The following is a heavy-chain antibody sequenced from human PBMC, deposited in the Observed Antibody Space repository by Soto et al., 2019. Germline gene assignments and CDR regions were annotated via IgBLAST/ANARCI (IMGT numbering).Heavy chain of an antibody. D-gene: IGHD6-19*01. CDR3: ARFTYRSGFNWFDP. CDR1: GASINSDY. J-gene: IGHJ5*02. Sequence: SGTLSLTCTVSGASINSDYWSRIRQSPGKGLEWIGYIYHMGGTDYNPSLKSRVTISIDKSKNQFSLNLRSVTAADTAVYFCARFTYRSGFNWFDPWAQGTQVTVPQ. CDR2: IYHMGGT. V-gene: IGHV4-59*03.